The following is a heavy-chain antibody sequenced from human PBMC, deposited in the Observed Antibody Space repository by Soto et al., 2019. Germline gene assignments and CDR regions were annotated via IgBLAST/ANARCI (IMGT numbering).Heavy chain of an antibody. CDR1: GYGFSIHS. V-gene: IGHV5-51*03. Sequence: TGESLKISCKGSGYGFSIHSLTCLRQMPGKGLEWVGIIYPGNTNTMYSPSFQGQVTILADTALSTTYLQWDTLKPSDTAIYFCASDSHCDGGNCPMGGFDMWGHGTMVTVSS. CDR3: ASDSHCDGGNCPMGGFDM. J-gene: IGHJ3*02. D-gene: IGHD2-15*01. CDR2: IYPGNTNT.